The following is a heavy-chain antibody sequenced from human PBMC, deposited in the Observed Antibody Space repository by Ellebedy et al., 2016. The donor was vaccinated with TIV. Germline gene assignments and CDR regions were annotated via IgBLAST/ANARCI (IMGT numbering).Heavy chain of an antibody. J-gene: IGHJ2*01. V-gene: IGHV3-66*01. Sequence: GESLKISCAASGFTVSSNYMNWVRQAPGKGLEWVSIISSAGTTYYAASVKGRFTISKDNSKNTLNLQLTSLRVEDTAGYDCARASFYDVDLSGWYFDIWGRGTLVTVSS. CDR2: ISSAGTT. D-gene: IGHD3-10*02. CDR1: GFTVSSNY. CDR3: ARASFYDVDLSGWYFDI.